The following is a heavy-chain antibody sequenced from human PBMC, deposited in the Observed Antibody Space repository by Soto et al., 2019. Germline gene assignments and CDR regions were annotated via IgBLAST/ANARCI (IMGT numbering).Heavy chain of an antibody. D-gene: IGHD6-13*01. CDR1: GFTFSSYA. Sequence: EVQLVESGGGLVQPGGSLRLSCAASGFTFSSYAMHWVRQAPGKGLEYVSTINNNGGSTYYANSVKGRLTISRDNSKNTLYLQMGSLRAEDMAVYYCATTIAAAGGYYFNYWGQGTLVTVSS. CDR3: ATTIAAAGGYYFNY. J-gene: IGHJ4*02. CDR2: INNNGGST. V-gene: IGHV3-64*01.